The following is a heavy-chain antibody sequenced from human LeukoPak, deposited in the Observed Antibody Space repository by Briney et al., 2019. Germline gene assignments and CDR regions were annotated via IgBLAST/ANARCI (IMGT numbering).Heavy chain of an antibody. CDR3: ARPDSSGYNWFDP. CDR2: INSDGSST. CDR1: GFTFSSYW. D-gene: IGHD3-22*01. J-gene: IGHJ5*02. V-gene: IGHV3-74*01. Sequence: GGSLRLSCAASGFTFSSYWMHWVRQAPGKGLVWVSRINSDGSSTSYADSEKGRFTISRDNAKNTLYLQMNSLRAEDTAVYYCARPDSSGYNWFDPWGQGTLVTVSS.